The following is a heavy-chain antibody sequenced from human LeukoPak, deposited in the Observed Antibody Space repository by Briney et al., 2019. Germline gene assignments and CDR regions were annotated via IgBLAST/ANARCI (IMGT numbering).Heavy chain of an antibody. CDR1: GYSFSSGYY. J-gene: IGHJ2*01. CDR3: ARTTRGYWYFDL. Sequence: PSGTLSLTCAVSGYSFSSGYYGGWIRPPPGKGLGWIGSIYHSGSTYYNPPLKSGVTISVDTSKNQFSLKLSAVTAADTAVYYCARTTRGYWYFDLWGRGTLVTVSS. CDR2: IYHSGST. D-gene: IGHD2-2*01. V-gene: IGHV4-38-2*01.